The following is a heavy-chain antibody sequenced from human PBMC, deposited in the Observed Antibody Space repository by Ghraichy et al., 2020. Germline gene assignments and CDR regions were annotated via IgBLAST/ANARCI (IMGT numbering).Heavy chain of an antibody. CDR3: AKEGDSNYYYYYGMDV. Sequence: GESLNISCAASGFTFSSYGMHWVRQAPGKGLEWVAVISYDGSNKYYADSVKGRFTISRDNSKNTLYLQMNSLRAEDTAVYYCAKEGDSNYYYYYGMDVWGQGTTVTVSS. J-gene: IGHJ6*02. D-gene: IGHD3-22*01. CDR1: GFTFSSYG. V-gene: IGHV3-30*18. CDR2: ISYDGSNK.